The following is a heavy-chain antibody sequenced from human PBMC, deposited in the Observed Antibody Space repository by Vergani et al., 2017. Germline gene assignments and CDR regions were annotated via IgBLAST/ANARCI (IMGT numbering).Heavy chain of an antibody. Sequence: QLHLQESGPGLVKPSETLSLTCTVSGGSITSSSYYWGWIRQPPGKGLEWIGNIYHSGGAYYNPSLKGRVPISVDTSKNQFSLEATSVTAADTAIYFCARTESFILRYFHWALWGQGTLVTVSS. CDR1: GGSITSSSYY. J-gene: IGHJ4*02. CDR2: IYHSGGA. CDR3: ARTESFILRYFHWAL. D-gene: IGHD3-9*01. V-gene: IGHV4-39*01.